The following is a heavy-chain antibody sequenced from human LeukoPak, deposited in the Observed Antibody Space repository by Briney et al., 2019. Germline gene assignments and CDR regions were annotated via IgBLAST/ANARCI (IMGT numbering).Heavy chain of an antibody. D-gene: IGHD2-2*01. Sequence: GSLRLSCAASGFTFSSYAMHWVRQAPGKGLEWVAVISYDGSNKYYADSVKGRFTISRDNSKNTLYLQMNSLRAEDTAVYYCARANIVVVPAAMSGIGWFDPWGQGTLVTVSS. CDR1: GFTFSSYA. CDR3: ARANIVVVPAAMSGIGWFDP. CDR2: ISYDGSNK. J-gene: IGHJ5*02. V-gene: IGHV3-30-3*01.